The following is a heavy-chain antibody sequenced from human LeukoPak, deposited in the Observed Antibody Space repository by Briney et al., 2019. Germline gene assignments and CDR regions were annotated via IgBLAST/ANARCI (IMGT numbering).Heavy chain of an antibody. CDR2: IYSGGST. Sequence: GGSLRLSCAASGFTVSSNYMSWVRQAPGKGLEWVSVIYSGGSTYYADSVKGRFTISRDNSKNTLYLQMNSLRAEDTAVYYCARDTPSYDILTGYTFDYWGQGTLVTVSS. CDR1: GFTVSSNY. CDR3: ARDTPSYDILTGYTFDY. D-gene: IGHD3-9*01. V-gene: IGHV3-66*01. J-gene: IGHJ4*02.